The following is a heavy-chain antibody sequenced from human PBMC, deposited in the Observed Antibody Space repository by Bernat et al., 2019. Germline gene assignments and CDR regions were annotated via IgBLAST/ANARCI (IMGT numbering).Heavy chain of an antibody. D-gene: IGHD3-10*01. J-gene: IGHJ5*02. CDR2: IKSKTDGGTT. CDR1: GFTFSNAW. CDR3: TTGPFYYGSGSYSSRFDP. V-gene: IGHV3-15*01. Sequence: EVQLVESGGGLVKPGGSLRLSCAASGFTFSNAWMSWVRQAPGKGLEWVGRIKSKTDGGTTDYAAPVKGRFTISRDDSKNTLYLQMNSLKTEDTAVYYCTTGPFYYGSGSYSSRFDPWGQGTLVTVSS.